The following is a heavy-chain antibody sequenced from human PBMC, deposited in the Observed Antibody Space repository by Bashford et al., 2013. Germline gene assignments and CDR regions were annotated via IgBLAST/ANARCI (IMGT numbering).Heavy chain of an antibody. Sequence: ASVKVSCKASGYSFTSYYINWVRQAPGQGLEWMGWISAYNGYTKHSQNFQGRVTMTTETSTSTAYMELRSLRSDDTAVYYCARIKDLYDTSGYSQKMDVWGQGTTVTVSS. CDR2: ISAYNGYT. D-gene: IGHD3-22*01. CDR1: GYSFTSYY. J-gene: IGHJ6*02. CDR3: ARIKDLYDTSGYSQKMDV. V-gene: IGHV1-18*04.